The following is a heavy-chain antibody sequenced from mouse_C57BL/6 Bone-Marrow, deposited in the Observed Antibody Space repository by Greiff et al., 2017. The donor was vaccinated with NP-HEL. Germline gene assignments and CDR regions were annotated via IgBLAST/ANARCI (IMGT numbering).Heavy chain of an antibody. J-gene: IGHJ3*01. CDR1: GYSFTSYY. V-gene: IGHV1-66*01. CDR2: IYPGSGNT. Sequence: VKLQESGPELVKPGASVKISCKASGYSFTSYYIHWVKQRPGQGLEWIGWIYPGSGNTKYNEKFKGKATLTADTSSSTAYMQLSSLTSEDSAVYYCARRGVGRGFAYWGQGTLVTVSA. D-gene: IGHD4-1*01. CDR3: ARRGVGRGFAY.